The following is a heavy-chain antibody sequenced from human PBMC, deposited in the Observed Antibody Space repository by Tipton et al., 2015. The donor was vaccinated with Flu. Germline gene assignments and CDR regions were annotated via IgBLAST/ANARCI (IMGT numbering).Heavy chain of an antibody. J-gene: IGHJ4*02. Sequence: TLSLTCTVSCGSISSSSYYWGWIRQPPGKGLEWIGSIYYSGSTYYNPSLKSRVTISVDTSKNQFSLKLSSVTAADTAVYYCARGGGELLWFGELGPFDYWGQGTLVTVSS. CDR3: ARGGGELLWFGELGPFDY. V-gene: IGHV4-39*07. CDR2: IYYSGST. D-gene: IGHD3-10*01. CDR1: CGSISSSSYY.